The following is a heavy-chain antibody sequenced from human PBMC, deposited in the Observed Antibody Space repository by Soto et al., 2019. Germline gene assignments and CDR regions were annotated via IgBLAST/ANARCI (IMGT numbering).Heavy chain of an antibody. CDR1: GYSISSGYY. V-gene: IGHV4-38-2*01. Sequence: PSETLSLSCAVSGYSISSGYYWGWIRQPPGKGLEWIGSIYHSGSTYYNPSLKSRVTISVDTSKNQFSLKLSSVTAADTAVYYCARAEGYSNRLFDYWGQGTLVTVSS. CDR2: IYHSGST. J-gene: IGHJ4*02. CDR3: ARAEGYSNRLFDY. D-gene: IGHD4-4*01.